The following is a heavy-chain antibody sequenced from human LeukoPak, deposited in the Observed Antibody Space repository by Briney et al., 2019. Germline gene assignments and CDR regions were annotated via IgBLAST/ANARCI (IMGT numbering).Heavy chain of an antibody. J-gene: IGHJ5*02. CDR1: GGSISSGGYY. D-gene: IGHD3-16*02. CDR2: IYYSGST. CDR3: ARVGGSSLHYDA. V-gene: IGHV4-31*03. Sequence: SQTLSLTCTVSGGSISSGGYYWSWIRQHPGKGLEWIGYIYYSGSTYYNPSLKSRVTISVDTSKNQFSLKLSSVTAADTAVYYCARVGGSSLHYDAWGQGTLVTVSS.